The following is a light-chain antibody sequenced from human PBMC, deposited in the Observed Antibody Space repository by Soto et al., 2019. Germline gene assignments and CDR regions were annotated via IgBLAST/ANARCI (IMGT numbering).Light chain of an antibody. J-gene: IGKJ1*01. Sequence: EIVRTQSPATLSVSPVERATLSCSASQSVSSSYLAWYQQKPGQAPRLLIYGASSRATGIPDRFSGSGSGTDFTLKISRVEAEDVGVYYCMQRIEFPWTFGQGTKV. CDR3: MQRIEFPWT. CDR2: GAS. CDR1: QSVSSSY. V-gene: IGKV3D-20*02.